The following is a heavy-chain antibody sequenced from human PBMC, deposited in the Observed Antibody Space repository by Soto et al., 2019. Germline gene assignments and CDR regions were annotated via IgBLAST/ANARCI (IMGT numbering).Heavy chain of an antibody. CDR1: GYTFTSYD. V-gene: IGHV1-8*01. D-gene: IGHD3-22*01. CDR2: MNPNSGNT. J-gene: IGHJ4*02. CDR3: ARGLPDRRSGYFYY. Sequence: QVQLVQSGAEVKKPGASVKVSCKASGYTFTSYDINWVRQATGQGLEWMGWMNPNSGNTGYAQKFQGRVTMTRNTSISTAYLELRSLRSEDTAVYYCARGLPDRRSGYFYYWGQGTLVTVSS.